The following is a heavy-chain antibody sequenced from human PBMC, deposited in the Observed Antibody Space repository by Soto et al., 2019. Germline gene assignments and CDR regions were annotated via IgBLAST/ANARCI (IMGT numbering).Heavy chain of an antibody. V-gene: IGHV1-69*17. CDR1: GNNFNNYF. D-gene: IGHD3-10*01. CDR3: AGDAPPRSGIYYGMDV. CDR2: INPMLRIT. Sequence: QVQLVQSGAEVKKPGSSVKVSCKAPGNNFNNYFINWVRQAPGQGLEGMGGINPMLRITQYRQQFQGRITVTADRSTGTSYMELSGLESEDTAVYYCAGDAPPRSGIYYGMDVWGQGTTITVSS. J-gene: IGHJ6*02.